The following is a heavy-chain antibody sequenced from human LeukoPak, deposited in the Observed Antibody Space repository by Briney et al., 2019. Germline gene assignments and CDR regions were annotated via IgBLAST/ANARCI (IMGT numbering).Heavy chain of an antibody. CDR2: IYYSGST. Sequence: SETLSLTCTVPGGSISSDYWSWIRQSPGKGLEWIGYIYYSGSTYYNPSLKSRVTISVDTSKNQFSLKLTSVTAADTAVYYCARGFYSPHHWGQGTLVTVSS. D-gene: IGHD4-11*01. V-gene: IGHV4-59*01. J-gene: IGHJ5*02. CDR3: ARGFYSPHH. CDR1: GGSISSDY.